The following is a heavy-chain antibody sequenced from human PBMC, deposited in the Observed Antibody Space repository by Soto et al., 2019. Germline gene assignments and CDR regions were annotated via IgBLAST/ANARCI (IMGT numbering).Heavy chain of an antibody. V-gene: IGHV3-23*01. D-gene: IGHD6-19*01. CDR3: AKGAVAGTWSYYYYMDV. CDR1: GFTFSSYA. CDR2: ISGSGGST. Sequence: GGSLRLSCAASGFTFSSYAMSWVRQAPGKGLEWVSAISGSGGSTYYADSVKGRFTISRDNSKNTLYLQMNSLRAEDTAVYYCAKGAVAGTWSYYYYMDVWGKGTTVTVSS. J-gene: IGHJ6*03.